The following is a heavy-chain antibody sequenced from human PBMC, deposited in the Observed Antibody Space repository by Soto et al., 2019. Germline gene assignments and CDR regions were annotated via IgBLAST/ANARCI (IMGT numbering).Heavy chain of an antibody. Sequence: HPGGSLRLSCAASGFTFSSYAMSWVRQAPGKGLEWVSAISGSGGSTYYADSVKGRFTISRDNSKNTLYLQMNSLRAEDTAVYYCARPPRGIAAAGGAYDIWGQGTMVTVSS. CDR1: GFTFSSYA. J-gene: IGHJ3*02. D-gene: IGHD6-13*01. CDR2: ISGSGGST. CDR3: ARPPRGIAAAGGAYDI. V-gene: IGHV3-23*01.